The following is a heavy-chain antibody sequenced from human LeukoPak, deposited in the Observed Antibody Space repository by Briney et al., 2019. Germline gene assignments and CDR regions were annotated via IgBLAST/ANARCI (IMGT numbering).Heavy chain of an antibody. V-gene: IGHV1-18*01. Sequence: ASVKVSCKASGYTFTSYGISWVRQAPGQGLEGMGWISAYNGNTNYAQKLQGRVTMTTDTSTSTAYMELRSLRSDDTAVYYCAREKMDDYGGNYPYYFDYWGQGTLVTVSP. CDR2: ISAYNGNT. D-gene: IGHD4-23*01. CDR1: GYTFTSYG. CDR3: AREKMDDYGGNYPYYFDY. J-gene: IGHJ4*02.